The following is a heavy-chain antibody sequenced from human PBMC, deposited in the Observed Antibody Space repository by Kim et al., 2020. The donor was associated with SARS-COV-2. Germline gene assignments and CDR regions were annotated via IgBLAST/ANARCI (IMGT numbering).Heavy chain of an antibody. Sequence: SVKRRITINPDTSKNQFSLQLNSVTPEDTAVYYCARADYCSSTSCYNFDYWGQGTLVTVSS. D-gene: IGHD2-2*01. V-gene: IGHV6-1*01. J-gene: IGHJ4*02. CDR3: ARADYCSSTSCYNFDY.